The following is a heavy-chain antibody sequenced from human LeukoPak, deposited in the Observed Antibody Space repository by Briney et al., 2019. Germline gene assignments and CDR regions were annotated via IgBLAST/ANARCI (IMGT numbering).Heavy chain of an antibody. Sequence: SETLSLTCAVYGGSFSGYYWSWIRQPPGKGLEWIGEINHSGSTNYNPSLKSRVTISVDTSKNQFSLKLSSVTAADTAVYYCARPGPGIVVVPAATKRAEYFQHWGQGTLVTVSS. CDR1: GGSFSGYY. J-gene: IGHJ1*01. D-gene: IGHD2-2*01. V-gene: IGHV4-34*01. CDR2: INHSGST. CDR3: ARPGPGIVVVPAATKRAEYFQH.